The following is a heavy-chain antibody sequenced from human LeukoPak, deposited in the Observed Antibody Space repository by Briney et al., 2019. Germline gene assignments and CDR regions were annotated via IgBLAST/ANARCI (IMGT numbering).Heavy chain of an antibody. J-gene: IGHJ4*02. CDR3: ASTLAVAGSDY. Sequence: SETLSLTCAVSGGSISSYYWSWIRQPPGKGLEWIGYIYYSGSTNYNPSLKSRVTISVDTSKNQFSLKLSSVTAADTAVYYCASTLAVAGSDYWGQGTLVTVSS. D-gene: IGHD6-19*01. CDR2: IYYSGST. V-gene: IGHV4-59*01. CDR1: GGSISSYY.